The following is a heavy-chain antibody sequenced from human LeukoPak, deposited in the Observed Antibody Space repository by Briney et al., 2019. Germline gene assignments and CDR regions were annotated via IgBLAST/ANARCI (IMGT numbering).Heavy chain of an antibody. J-gene: IGHJ5*02. CDR2: INPNSGGT. D-gene: IGHD4-17*01. V-gene: IGHV1-2*02. CDR3: ARGASGVYTVTTSWFDP. Sequence: ASVKVSCKASGYTFTGYYMHWVRQAPGQGLEWMGWINPNSGGTNYAQKFQGRVTMTRDTSISTAYMELSRLRSDDTAVYHCARGASGVYTVTTSWFDPWGQGTLVTVSS. CDR1: GYTFTGYY.